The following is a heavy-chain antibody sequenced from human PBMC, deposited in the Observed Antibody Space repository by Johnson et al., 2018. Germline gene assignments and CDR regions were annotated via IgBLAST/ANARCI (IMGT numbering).Heavy chain of an antibody. CDR2: IYPGDSDT. Sequence: VQLVQSGAEVKKPGESLKISCKGSGYSFTNYWIGWVRQMPGKGLEWMGIIYPGDSDTRYSPSFQGQVTISADKSISTAYLQWSSLKASDTAMYYCARPGLWFGEGSAGFDIWGQGTMVTVSS. CDR1: GYSFTNYW. D-gene: IGHD3-10*01. J-gene: IGHJ3*02. CDR3: ARPGLWFGEGSAGFDI. V-gene: IGHV5-51*01.